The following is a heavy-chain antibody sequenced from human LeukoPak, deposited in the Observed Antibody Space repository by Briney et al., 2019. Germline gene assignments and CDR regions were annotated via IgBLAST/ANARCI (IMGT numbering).Heavy chain of an antibody. D-gene: IGHD6-13*01. CDR2: ISWNSGST. V-gene: IGHV3-20*04. CDR1: GFTFDDYA. Sequence: GGSLRLSCAASGFTFDDYAMHWVRQAPGKGLEWVSGISWNSGSTGYADSVKGRFTISRDNAKNSLYLQMNSLRAEDTALYYCARGAGIAAAGGIYYYYYMDVWGKGTTVTVSS. CDR3: ARGAGIAAAGGIYYYYYMDV. J-gene: IGHJ6*03.